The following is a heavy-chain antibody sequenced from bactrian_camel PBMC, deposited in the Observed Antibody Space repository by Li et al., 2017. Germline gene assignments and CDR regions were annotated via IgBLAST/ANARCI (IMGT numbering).Heavy chain of an antibody. Sequence: HVQLVESGGGSVQAGGSLRLSCAASGYNKRNYCVTWFRQTSGKEREGIASIDYDGTTTYADSVKGRFTADKDNAKNTLYLQMNSLKPEDTAMYYCAADRGGMCYLGRVRIGYWGQGTQVTV. J-gene: IGHJ6*01. V-gene: IGHV3S26*01. CDR3: AADRGGMCYLGRVRIGY. CDR1: GYNKRNYC. D-gene: IGHD2*01. CDR2: IDYDGTT.